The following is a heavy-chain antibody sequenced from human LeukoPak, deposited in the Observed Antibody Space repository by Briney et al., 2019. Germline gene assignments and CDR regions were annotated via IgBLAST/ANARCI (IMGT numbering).Heavy chain of an antibody. J-gene: IGHJ3*02. V-gene: IGHV4-4*07. CDR2: IYTSGST. D-gene: IGHD3-22*01. CDR1: GGSISSYY. CDR3: ASDGSGYYFGAFDI. Sequence: PSETLSLTCTVSGGSISSYYWIWIRQPAGKGLEWIGRIYTSGSTNYNPSLKSRVTMSVDTSKDQFSLKLSSVTAADTAVYYCASDGSGYYFGAFDIWGQGTMVTVSS.